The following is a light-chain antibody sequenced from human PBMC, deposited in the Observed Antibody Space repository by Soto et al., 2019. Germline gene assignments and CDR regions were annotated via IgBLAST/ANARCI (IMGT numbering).Light chain of an antibody. CDR2: GAS. J-gene: IGKJ1*01. CDR3: QQYGTPPRT. CDR1: QSVSSDN. Sequence: EIVLTQSPGTLSLSPGERAILSCRASQSVSSDNLAWYQQKPGQAPRLLIYGASNRATAIPDRFSGSGSGTDFTLTISRLEPEDFAVYSCQQYGTPPRTFGQGTKVEIK. V-gene: IGKV3-20*01.